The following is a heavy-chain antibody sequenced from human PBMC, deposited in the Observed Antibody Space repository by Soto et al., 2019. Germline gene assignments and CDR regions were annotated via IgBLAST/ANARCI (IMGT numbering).Heavy chain of an antibody. D-gene: IGHD3-3*01. CDR3: ARGQRFSDWFDP. CDR1: GGSMSSSY. Sequence: SETLSLTCTVSGGSMSSSYWTWIRQPAGKGLEWIGRVYSSGGTHYNPSLKSRVTISLDTSKNQFSLRLLSVTDADTAVYYCARGQRFSDWFDPWGQGTLVTVSS. J-gene: IGHJ5*02. CDR2: VYSSGGT. V-gene: IGHV4-4*07.